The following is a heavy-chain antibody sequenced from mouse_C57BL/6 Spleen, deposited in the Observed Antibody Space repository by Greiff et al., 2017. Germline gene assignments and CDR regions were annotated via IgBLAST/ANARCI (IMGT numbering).Heavy chain of an antibody. CDR2: IYPGSGST. D-gene: IGHD1-1*01. J-gene: IGHJ4*01. Sequence: QVQLQQSGAELVKPGASVKMSCKASGNTFTSYWITWVKQRPGQGLEWIGDIYPGSGSTNYNEKFKSKATLTVDTSSSTAYMQLSSLTSEDSAVYYCARGDGIYAMDYWGQGTSVTVSS. CDR1: GNTFTSYW. CDR3: ARGDGIYAMDY. V-gene: IGHV1-55*01.